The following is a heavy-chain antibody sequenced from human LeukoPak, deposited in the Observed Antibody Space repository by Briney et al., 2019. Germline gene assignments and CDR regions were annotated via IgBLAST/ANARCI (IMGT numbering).Heavy chain of an antibody. J-gene: IGHJ4*02. Sequence: TPETLSLTCTVSGGSISSGGYYWSWIRQHLGKGLEWIGYIYYSGSTYYNPSLKSRVTISVDTSKNQFSLKLSSVTAADTAVYYCARERYDYVWGSYRHAYFDYWGQGTLVTVSS. V-gene: IGHV4-31*03. CDR1: GGSISSGGYY. D-gene: IGHD3-16*02. CDR2: IYYSGST. CDR3: ARERYDYVWGSYRHAYFDY.